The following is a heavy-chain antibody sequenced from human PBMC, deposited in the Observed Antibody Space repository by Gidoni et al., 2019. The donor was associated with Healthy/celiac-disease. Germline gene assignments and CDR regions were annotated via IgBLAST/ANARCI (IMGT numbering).Heavy chain of an antibody. J-gene: IGHJ6*03. CDR3: AKEAVAVAGTYYYYYMDV. CDR1: GFTFSRYG. Sequence: QVQLVESGGGVVQPGRSLRRSCAASGFTFSRYGMHWVRQAPGKGLEWVAVISYDGSNKYYADSVKGRFTISRDNSKNTLYLQMNSLRAEDTAVYYCAKEAVAVAGTYYYYYMDVWGKGTTVTVSS. V-gene: IGHV3-30*18. CDR2: ISYDGSNK. D-gene: IGHD6-19*01.